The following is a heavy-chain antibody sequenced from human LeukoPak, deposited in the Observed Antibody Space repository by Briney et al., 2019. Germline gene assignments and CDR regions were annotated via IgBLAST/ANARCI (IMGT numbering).Heavy chain of an antibody. V-gene: IGHV4-59*08. D-gene: IGHD2/OR15-2a*01. CDR3: ARHFRAFDV. Sequence: PSETLSLTCTVSGGSIRGYYWSWIRQPPGKGLEYIGYIYYSGSANYNPSLKSRVTISVDTSKNPFSLKLSSVTAADTAVYYCARHFRAFDVWGQGTMVTVSS. CDR1: GGSIRGYY. J-gene: IGHJ3*01. CDR2: IYYSGSA.